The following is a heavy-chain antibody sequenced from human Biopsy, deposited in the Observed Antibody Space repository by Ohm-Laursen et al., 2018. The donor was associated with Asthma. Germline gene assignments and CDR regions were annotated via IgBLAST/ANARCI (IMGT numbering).Heavy chain of an antibody. J-gene: IGHJ6*02. CDR3: ARCQVGYSSGWSLLLKKIYYSGMDV. CDR1: GGTFSNFA. D-gene: IGHD6-19*01. CDR2: IMTVFGTT. Sequence: SSVKVSCKAPGGTFSNFAISWVRQAPGQGLEWLGGIMTVFGTTNYAQKLQGRVAITADESTSTAYMEVTSLRSEDTAIYYCARCQVGYSSGWSLLLKKIYYSGMDVWGQGTAVTVSS. V-gene: IGHV1-69*01.